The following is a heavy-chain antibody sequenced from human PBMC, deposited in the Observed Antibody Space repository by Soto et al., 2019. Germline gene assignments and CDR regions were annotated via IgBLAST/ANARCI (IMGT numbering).Heavy chain of an antibody. V-gene: IGHV3-30*03. D-gene: IGHD2-21*01. J-gene: IGHJ4*02. CDR2: ISRDGGTK. CDR3: PGEVASGY. CDR1: GFTVSTYG. Sequence: VQLVESGGGVVQPGRSLRLSCAVSGFTVSTYGMHWVRQAPGKGLEWVAVISRDGGTKYYADSVKGRFTISRDNSRNTLLLEMNSLRGDDMAVYYCPGEVASGYWGQGALVTVSS.